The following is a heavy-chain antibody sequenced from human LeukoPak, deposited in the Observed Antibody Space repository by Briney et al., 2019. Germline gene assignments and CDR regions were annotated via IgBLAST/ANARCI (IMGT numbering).Heavy chain of an antibody. CDR1: GGSFSGYY. Sequence: PSETLSLTCAVYGGSFSGYYWSWIRQPPGKGLEWIGEINHSGSTNYNPSLKSRATISVDTSKNQFSLRLSSVTAADTAVYYCARDGLRYYDSRGFEYDYWGQGTLVTVSS. D-gene: IGHD3-22*01. CDR3: ARDGLRYYDSRGFEYDY. CDR2: INHSGST. J-gene: IGHJ4*02. V-gene: IGHV4-34*01.